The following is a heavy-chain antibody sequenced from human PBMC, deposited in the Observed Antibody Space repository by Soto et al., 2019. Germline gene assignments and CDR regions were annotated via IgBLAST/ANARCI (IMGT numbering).Heavy chain of an antibody. CDR2: IYYTGST. CDR1: GGSISTYY. Sequence: QVQLQESGPGLVKPSETLSLTCTVSGGSISTYYWSWIRQPPGKGLEWIGYIYYTGSTNYNPSLQSRGTISVDASKNQFSLKLSSVTAADTAVYYCARASGCSGDSCAFDPWGQGTLVTVSS. J-gene: IGHJ5*02. D-gene: IGHD2-15*01. CDR3: ARASGCSGDSCAFDP. V-gene: IGHV4-59*12.